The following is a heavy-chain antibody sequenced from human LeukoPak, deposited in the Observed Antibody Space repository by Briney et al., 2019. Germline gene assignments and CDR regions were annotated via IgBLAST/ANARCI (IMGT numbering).Heavy chain of an antibody. V-gene: IGHV4-59*12. Sequence: SETLSLPCTVSGGAISGYYWNWIRQPPGKGLEWIGHIHYSGSTNYNPSLRSRVTILVDTSKNQFSLELTSVTAADTAVYYCARLGFCSGGRCLNDYWGQGTLVTVSS. CDR2: IHYSGST. J-gene: IGHJ4*02. CDR3: ARLGFCSGGRCLNDY. CDR1: GGAISGYY. D-gene: IGHD2-15*01.